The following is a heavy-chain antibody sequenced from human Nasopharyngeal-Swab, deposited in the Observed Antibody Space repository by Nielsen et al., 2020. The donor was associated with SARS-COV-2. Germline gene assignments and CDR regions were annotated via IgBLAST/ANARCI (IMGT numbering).Heavy chain of an antibody. CDR2: ISAYNGNT. J-gene: IGHJ6*03. D-gene: IGHD5-18*01. Sequence: ASVKVSCKASGYTFTSYGISWVRQAPGQGLEWMGWISAYNGNTNYAQKLQGRVTMTTDTSTSTAYMELRSLRSDDTAVYYCARDSSYGTPYYYYYYMDVWSKGTTVTVSS. CDR1: GYTFTSYG. CDR3: ARDSSYGTPYYYYYYMDV. V-gene: IGHV1-18*04.